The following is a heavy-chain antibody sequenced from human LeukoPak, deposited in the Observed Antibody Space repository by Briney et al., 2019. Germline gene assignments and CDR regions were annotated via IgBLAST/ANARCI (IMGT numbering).Heavy chain of an antibody. Sequence: ASVKVSCKASGGTFSSYAISWVRQAPGQGLEWMGRIIPIFGTANYAQEFQGRVTITADKSTSTAYMELSSLRSEDTAVYYCARQGVDSSGWYNYYYYGMDVWGKGTTVTVSS. V-gene: IGHV1-69*06. CDR3: ARQGVDSSGWYNYYYYGMDV. J-gene: IGHJ6*04. D-gene: IGHD6-19*01. CDR1: GGTFSSYA. CDR2: IIPIFGTA.